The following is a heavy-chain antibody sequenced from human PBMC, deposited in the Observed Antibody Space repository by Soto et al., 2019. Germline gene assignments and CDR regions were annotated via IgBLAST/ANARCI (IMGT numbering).Heavy chain of an antibody. CDR1: GFTFSGYS. D-gene: IGHD1-26*01. V-gene: IGHV3-48*02. J-gene: IGHJ4*02. CDR2: ISSGSKTI. CDR3: AREDILGARSFDY. Sequence: GSLRLSCAASGFTFSGYSVNWVRQAPGKGLEWVSYISSGSKTIYYAEPVKGRFTVSRDNARNSQYLQMNSLRDEDTAVYYCAREDILGARSFDYWGQGTLVTVSS.